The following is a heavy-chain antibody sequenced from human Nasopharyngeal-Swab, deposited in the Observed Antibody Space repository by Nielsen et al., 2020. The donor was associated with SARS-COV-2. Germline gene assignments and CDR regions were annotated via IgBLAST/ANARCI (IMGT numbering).Heavy chain of an antibody. Sequence: SETLSLTCTVSGGSISSGSYYWSWIRQPPGKGLEWIGSIYHSGSTYYNPSLKSRVTLSIDTSKNQFSLKLSSVTAADTAVYYCARAVEMAAILDYWGQGTLVTVSS. V-gene: IGHV4-39*07. CDR1: GGSISSGSYY. D-gene: IGHD5-24*01. J-gene: IGHJ4*02. CDR3: ARAVEMAAILDY. CDR2: IYHSGST.